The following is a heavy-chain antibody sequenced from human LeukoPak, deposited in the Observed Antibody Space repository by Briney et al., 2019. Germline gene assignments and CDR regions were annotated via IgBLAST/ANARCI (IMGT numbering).Heavy chain of an antibody. CDR3: AELGITMIGGV. Sequence: GGSLRLSCAASGFTFSSYEMHWVRQAPGKGLEWVSYISSSGSAIYYADSVKGRFTISRDNAKNSLYLQMNSLRAEDTAVYYCAELGITMIGGVWGKGTTVTISS. CDR2: ISSSGSAI. J-gene: IGHJ6*04. CDR1: GFTFSSYE. V-gene: IGHV3-48*03. D-gene: IGHD3-10*02.